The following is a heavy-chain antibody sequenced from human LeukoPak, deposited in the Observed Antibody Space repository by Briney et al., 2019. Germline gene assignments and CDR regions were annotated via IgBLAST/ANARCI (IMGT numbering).Heavy chain of an antibody. CDR1: GFTFSSYG. J-gene: IGHJ6*02. V-gene: IGHV3-33*06. D-gene: IGHD2-2*01. Sequence: PGGSLRLSCTASGFTFSSYGMHWVRQAPGKGLEWVAVIWYDGSNKYYADSVKGRFTISRDNSKKTVYLQVNSLRAEDTAAYYCAKYASSTNYYFGLDVWGQGTTVTVSS. CDR2: IWYDGSNK. CDR3: AKYASSTNYYFGLDV.